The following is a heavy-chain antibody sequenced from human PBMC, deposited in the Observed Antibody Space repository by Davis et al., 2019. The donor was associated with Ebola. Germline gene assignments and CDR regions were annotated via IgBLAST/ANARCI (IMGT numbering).Heavy chain of an antibody. CDR2: ISGFNTNT. V-gene: IGHV1-18*04. Sequence: ASVKVSCKSSGCTFTSYGLVWVRQAPGLGLEWMGWISGFNTNTNFAQKFQGRVTVSKDTSTNTAYMDLRSLTSDDTAIYYCAMAPNYDVLTGTSSYYFDYWGQGTLVTVSS. CDR1: GCTFTSYG. D-gene: IGHD3-9*01. J-gene: IGHJ4*02. CDR3: AMAPNYDVLTGTSSYYFDY.